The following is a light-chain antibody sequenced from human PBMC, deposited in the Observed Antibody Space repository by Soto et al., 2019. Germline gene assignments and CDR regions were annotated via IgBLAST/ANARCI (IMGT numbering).Light chain of an antibody. V-gene: IGLV4-69*01. Sequence: QPVLTQSPSASASPGASVKLTCTLSSGHSDYAIAWHQQQPEKGPRYLMKVTSDGSHTTGDVIPDRFSGSSSGADRYLTISSLRSDDEDDYYCPDWGTGGVFGGGTKLTVL. CDR3: PDWGTGGV. CDR2: VTSDGSH. J-gene: IGLJ3*02. CDR1: SGHSDYA.